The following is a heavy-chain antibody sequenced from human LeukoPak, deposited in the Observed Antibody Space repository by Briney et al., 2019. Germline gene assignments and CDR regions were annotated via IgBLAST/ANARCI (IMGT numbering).Heavy chain of an antibody. Sequence: GRSLRLSCAASGFTFSSYAMHWVRQAPGKGLEWVAVISYDGSNKYYADSVKGRFTISRDNSKNTLYLQMNSLRAEDTAVYYCARGLTRWPTTGYYYYGMDVWGQGTSVTVSS. CDR3: ARGLTRWPTTGYYYYGMDV. D-gene: IGHD5-12*01. J-gene: IGHJ6*02. CDR2: ISYDGSNK. CDR1: GFTFSSYA. V-gene: IGHV3-30-3*01.